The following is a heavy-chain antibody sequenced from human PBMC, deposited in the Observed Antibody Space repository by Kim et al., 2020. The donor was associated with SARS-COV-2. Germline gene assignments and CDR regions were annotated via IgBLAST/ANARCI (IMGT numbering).Heavy chain of an antibody. V-gene: IGHV3-48*03. CDR2: ISTSAVTI. J-gene: IGHJ4*01. Sequence: GGSLRLSCAASGFTFSSYEMHWVRQAPGKGLEWLSYISTSAVTINYADSVKGRFTVSRDNAKNSLYLQMNSLRAEDTAVYYCARDPALGEQGNYWGHGT. CDR3: ARDPALGEQGNY. D-gene: IGHD3-16*01. CDR1: GFTFSSYE.